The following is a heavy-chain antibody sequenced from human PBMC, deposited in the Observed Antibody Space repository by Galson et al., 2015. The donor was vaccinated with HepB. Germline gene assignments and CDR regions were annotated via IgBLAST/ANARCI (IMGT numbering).Heavy chain of an antibody. D-gene: IGHD3-22*01. Sequence: SLRLSCAASGFTFSSYSMNWVRQAPGKGLEWVSYISSSSSTIYYADSVKGRFTISRDNAKNSLYLQMNSLRAEDTAVYYCAREIDSSGYYYPPGDGMDVWGQGTTVTVSS. CDR1: GFTFSSYS. CDR2: ISSSSSTI. J-gene: IGHJ6*02. CDR3: AREIDSSGYYYPPGDGMDV. V-gene: IGHV3-48*01.